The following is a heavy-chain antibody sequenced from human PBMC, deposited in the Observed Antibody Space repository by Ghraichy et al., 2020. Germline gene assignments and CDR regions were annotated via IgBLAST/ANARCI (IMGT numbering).Heavy chain of an antibody. V-gene: IGHV3-73*01. CDR1: GFTFSGSA. J-gene: IGHJ4*02. Sequence: GGSLRLSCAASGFTFSGSAMHWVRQTSAGGLEWVGRVRRKANDYASEYATSVKGRFTISRDDSRSTAYLEMNSLKTEDTAVYYCARRDGYGLDYWGQGTLVTVSS. D-gene: IGHD5-24*01. CDR2: VRRKANDYAS. CDR3: ARRDGYGLDY.